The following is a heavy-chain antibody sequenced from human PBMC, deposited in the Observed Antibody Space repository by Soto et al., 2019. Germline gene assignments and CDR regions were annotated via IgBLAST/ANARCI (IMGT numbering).Heavy chain of an antibody. D-gene: IGHD6-6*01. Sequence: ASVKVSCKASGYTFTSYYIHWVRQAPGQGLEWMGIINPSGGSTSYAQKFQGRVTMTRDTSTSTVYMELSSLRSEDTAVYYCFMSSSSYYFDDWGQGTLVTVSS. V-gene: IGHV1-46*01. CDR1: GYTFTSYY. CDR3: FMSSSSYYFDD. J-gene: IGHJ4*02. CDR2: INPSGGST.